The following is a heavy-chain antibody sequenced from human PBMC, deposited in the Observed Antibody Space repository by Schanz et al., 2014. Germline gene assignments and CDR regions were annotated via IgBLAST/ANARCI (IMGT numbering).Heavy chain of an antibody. D-gene: IGHD3-10*01. J-gene: IGHJ4*02. CDR1: GYSFTSYY. Sequence: QVQLVQSGAEVKKPGASVKVSCKAFGYSFTSYYIHWVRQAPGQGLEWMATINPSGGSTSFAQKFQGRVTMTRATSTSTVNMELTSLTSEDTAVYYCARDPQYYYGSGRGYWGQGTLVTVST. V-gene: IGHV1-46*01. CDR2: INPSGGST. CDR3: ARDPQYYYGSGRGY.